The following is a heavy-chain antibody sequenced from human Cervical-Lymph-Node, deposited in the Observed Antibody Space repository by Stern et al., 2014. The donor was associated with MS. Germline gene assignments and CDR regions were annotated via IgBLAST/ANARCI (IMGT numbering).Heavy chain of an antibody. CDR3: AQEHHGGNFHS. CDR1: GDTFSRNG. J-gene: IGHJ4*02. CDR2: IVPILGKA. V-gene: IGHV1-69*01. Sequence: QMQLVQSGAEAKKPGSSVKVSCNISGDTFSRNGISWVRQAPGQGLEWMGAIVPILGKANYAQKLQGRLPITADESTKTAYMELSSLRSEDTAVYYCAQEHHGGNFHSWGQGTLVIVSS. D-gene: IGHD4-23*01.